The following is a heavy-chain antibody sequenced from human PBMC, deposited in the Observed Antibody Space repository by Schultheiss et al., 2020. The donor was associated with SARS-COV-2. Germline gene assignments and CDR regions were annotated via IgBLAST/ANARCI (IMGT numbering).Heavy chain of an antibody. CDR1: GFIFSSYG. D-gene: IGHD3-10*01. CDR3: ARSYGAWYFDL. V-gene: IGHV3-48*03. J-gene: IGHJ2*01. CDR2: ISSSGSTI. Sequence: GGSLRLSCAASGFIFSSYGMHWVRQAPGKGLEWVSYISSSGSTIYYADSVKGRFTISRDNAKNSLYLQMNSLRADDTAVYYCARSYGAWYFDLWGRGTLVTVSS.